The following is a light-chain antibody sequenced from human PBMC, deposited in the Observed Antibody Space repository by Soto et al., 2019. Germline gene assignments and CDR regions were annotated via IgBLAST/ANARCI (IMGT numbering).Light chain of an antibody. CDR3: QQYGSSGT. CDR1: QSVSSN. Sequence: EIVMTQSPATLSMSPGERATLSCRASQSVSSNLAWYQQKPGQAPRLLIYGASSRATGIPARFSGSGSGKEFTLTIGRLEPEDFAVYYCQQYGSSGTFGQGTKLHIK. CDR2: GAS. J-gene: IGKJ1*01. V-gene: IGKV3-15*01.